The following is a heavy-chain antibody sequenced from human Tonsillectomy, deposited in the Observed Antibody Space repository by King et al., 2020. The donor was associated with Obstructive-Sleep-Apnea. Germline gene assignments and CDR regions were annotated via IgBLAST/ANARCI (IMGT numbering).Heavy chain of an antibody. CDR1: GGSITCAGNN. CDR3: ARELMQPSYRMDH. Sequence: VQLQESGPGQVKPSETLSLTCSVSGGSITCAGNNWNWIRQRPGKGLEWIGYIYDSGKTYYNPSLKSRVIIAVDTSKNQFSLKLKSVTAADTAIYYCARELMQPSYRMDHWGQGTLVTVSS. J-gene: IGHJ4*02. CDR2: IYDSGKT. D-gene: IGHD2-8*01. V-gene: IGHV4-31*03.